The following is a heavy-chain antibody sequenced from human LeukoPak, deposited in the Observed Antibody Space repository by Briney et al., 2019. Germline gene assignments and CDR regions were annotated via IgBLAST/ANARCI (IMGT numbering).Heavy chain of an antibody. CDR2: ISGSGGST. Sequence: GGSLRLSCAASGFTFSSYAMSWVRQAPGKGLEWVSAISGSGGSTYYADSVKGRFTISRDNAKNSLFLQMNSLRAEDTAVYYCARDSNWANWFDPWGQGTLVTVSS. CDR1: GFTFSSYA. D-gene: IGHD3-16*01. V-gene: IGHV3-23*01. CDR3: ARDSNWANWFDP. J-gene: IGHJ5*02.